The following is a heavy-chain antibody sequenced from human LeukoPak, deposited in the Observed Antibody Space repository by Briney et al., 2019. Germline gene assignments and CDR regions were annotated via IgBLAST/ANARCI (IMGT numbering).Heavy chain of an antibody. CDR3: ASLNGRWLVPQGAFDI. V-gene: IGHV1-69*13. CDR2: IIPIFGTA. D-gene: IGHD6-19*01. Sequence: ASVKVSCKASGGTFSSYAISWVRQAPGQGLEWMGGIIPIFGTANYAQKFQGRVTITADESTSTAYMELSSLRSEDTAVYYCASLNGRWLVPQGAFDIWGQGTMVTVSS. CDR1: GGTFSSYA. J-gene: IGHJ3*02.